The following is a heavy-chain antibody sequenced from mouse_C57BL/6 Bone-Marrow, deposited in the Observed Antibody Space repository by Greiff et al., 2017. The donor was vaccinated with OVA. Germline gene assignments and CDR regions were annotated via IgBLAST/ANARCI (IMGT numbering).Heavy chain of an antibody. CDR3: ARLDAMDY. CDR1: GFTFSDFY. J-gene: IGHJ4*01. V-gene: IGHV5-12*01. Sequence: DVMLVESGGGLVQPGGSLKLSCAASGFTFSDFYMYWIRQTPEKRLEWVAYISNGGGRTYYPDTVKGRFTISRDNAKNTLYLHMSRLKSEDTAMYYCARLDAMDYWGQGTSVTVSS. CDR2: ISNGGGRT.